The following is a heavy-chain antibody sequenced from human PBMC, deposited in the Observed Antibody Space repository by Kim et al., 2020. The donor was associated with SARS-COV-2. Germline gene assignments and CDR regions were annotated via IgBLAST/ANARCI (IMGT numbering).Heavy chain of an antibody. CDR2: IYYSGST. J-gene: IGHJ3*02. Sequence: SETLSLTCTVSGGSISSSSYHWGWIRQPPGKGLEWIGSIYYSGSTYYNPSLKSRVTISVDTSKNQFSLKLSSVTAADTAVYYCARRLTMWGSYRYTSLFGTKKDAFDIWGQGTMVTVSS. D-gene: IGHD3-16*02. V-gene: IGHV4-39*01. CDR3: ARRLTMWGSYRYTSLFGTKKDAFDI. CDR1: GGSISSSSYH.